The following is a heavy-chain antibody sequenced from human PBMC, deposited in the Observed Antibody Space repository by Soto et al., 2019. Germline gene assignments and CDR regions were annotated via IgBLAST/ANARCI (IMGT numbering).Heavy chain of an antibody. D-gene: IGHD3-16*02. CDR1: GFTFGDYA. V-gene: IGHV3-49*03. J-gene: IGHJ6*03. CDR2: IRSKAYGGTT. Sequence: GGSLRLSCTASGFTFGDYAMSWFRQAPGKGLEWVGFIRSKAYGGTTEYAASVKGRFTISRDDSKSIAYLQMNSLKTEDTAVYYCTRGGIVAGGFNLDYSYYMDVWGKGTTVTASS. CDR3: TRGGIVAGGFNLDYSYYMDV.